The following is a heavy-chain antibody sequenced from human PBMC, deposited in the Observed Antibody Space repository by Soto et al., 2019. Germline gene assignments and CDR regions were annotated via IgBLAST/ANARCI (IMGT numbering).Heavy chain of an antibody. V-gene: IGHV4-4*07. D-gene: IGHD6-25*01. Sequence: QVQLQESGPGLVKPSETLSLSCTVSNGSISKYYWNWIRRPAGKGMEWIGRVYSSGSASYNPYLRSRVTMSVDTSKNQFSLKLNSVPASDTAVYYCARSGHKYSWFAPWGQGTLVPVSS. CDR3: ARSGHKYSWFAP. J-gene: IGHJ5*02. CDR2: VYSSGSA. CDR1: NGSISKYY.